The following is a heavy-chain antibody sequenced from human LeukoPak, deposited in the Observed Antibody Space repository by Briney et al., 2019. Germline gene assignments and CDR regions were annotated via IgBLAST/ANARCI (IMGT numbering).Heavy chain of an antibody. V-gene: IGHV3-23*01. D-gene: IGHD2/OR15-2a*01. Sequence: GGSLRLSCAASGFTFSNYAMSWVRQAPGKGLEWVSAFSGSGGSTYYANSVKGRFTISRDNSKNTLYLQMNSLRAEDTAVYYCARSGLSRFGFWGQGTLVTVSS. CDR2: FSGSGGST. CDR3: ARSGLSRFGF. CDR1: GFTFSNYA. J-gene: IGHJ4*02.